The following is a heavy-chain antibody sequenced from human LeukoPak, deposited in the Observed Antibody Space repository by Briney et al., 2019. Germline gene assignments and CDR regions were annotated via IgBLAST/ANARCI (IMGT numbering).Heavy chain of an antibody. CDR3: ARAGPTVTTRLTDY. CDR1: GFTFRNYW. J-gene: IGHJ4*02. V-gene: IGHV3-7*03. D-gene: IGHD4-17*01. Sequence: QTGGSLRLSCAASGFTFRNYWMSWVRQAPGKGLEWVANIKQDGSEKYYVDSMKGRFTISRDNAKNSLYLQMNSLRAEDTAVYYCARAGPTVTTRLTDYWGQGTLVTVSS. CDR2: IKQDGSEK.